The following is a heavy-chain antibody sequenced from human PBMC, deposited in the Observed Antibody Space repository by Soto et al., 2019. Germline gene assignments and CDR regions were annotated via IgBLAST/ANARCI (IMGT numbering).Heavy chain of an antibody. CDR1: GFTFSSYA. CDR2: ISYDGSNK. V-gene: IGHV3-30-3*01. D-gene: IGHD3-3*01. J-gene: IGHJ4*02. Sequence: QVQLVESGGGVVQPGRSLRLSCAASGFTFSSYAMHWVRQDPGKGLEWVAVISYDGSNKYYADSVKDRFTISRDNSKNTLYLQMNSLRAEDTAVYYCARDQAISPYYFDYWGQGTLVTVSS. CDR3: ARDQAISPYYFDY.